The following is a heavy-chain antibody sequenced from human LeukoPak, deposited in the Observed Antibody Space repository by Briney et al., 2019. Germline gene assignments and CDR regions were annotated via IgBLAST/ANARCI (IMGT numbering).Heavy chain of an antibody. Sequence: GESLKISCKSSGYSFTNYWVAWVRQMPGKGLEWMGTIYPGDSDTRYSPSFQGQVTISTDKSTSTAYVQWKSLKASDTAVYYCARRGSIREFDYWGQGTLVTVSS. J-gene: IGHJ4*02. V-gene: IGHV5-51*01. CDR1: GYSFTNYW. CDR3: ARRGSIREFDY. D-gene: IGHD2-2*02. CDR2: IYPGDSDT.